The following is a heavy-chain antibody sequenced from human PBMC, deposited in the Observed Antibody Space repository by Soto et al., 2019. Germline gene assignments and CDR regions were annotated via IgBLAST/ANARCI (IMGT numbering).Heavy chain of an antibody. CDR2: MHTGGNEK. D-gene: IGHD4-4*01. V-gene: IGHV3-30*03. CDR3: ARDADTTSHYSHFDL. Sequence: QVQLVESGGGVVQPGGSLRLSCAASGFTFSYYGFHWVRQAPGKGLEWVAVMHTGGNEKYYVDSVKGRFTVSRDDSRNMVYLEMSGLRAEDTAKYFCARDADTTSHYSHFDLWGRGALVAVS. CDR1: GFTFSYYG. J-gene: IGHJ4*02.